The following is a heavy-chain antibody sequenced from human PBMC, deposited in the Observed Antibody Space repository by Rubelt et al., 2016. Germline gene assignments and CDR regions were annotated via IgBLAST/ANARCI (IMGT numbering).Heavy chain of an antibody. CDR1: GLTFSSHV. D-gene: IGHD2/OR15-2a*01. CDR3: ARDRRGTTCVY. V-gene: IGHV3-30*04. J-gene: IGHJ4*02. Sequence: AESGGGVVQPGRSLRLACAASGLTFSSHVFHWVRQAPGKGLEWVAVTSNDGNNEYYTDSVKGRFTISRDNSKNTLYLQMNSLRAEDTAVYYCARDRRGTTCVYWGQGTLVTVSS. CDR2: TSNDGNNE.